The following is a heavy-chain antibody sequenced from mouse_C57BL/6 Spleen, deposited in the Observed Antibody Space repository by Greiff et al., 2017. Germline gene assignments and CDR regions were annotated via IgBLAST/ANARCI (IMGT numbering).Heavy chain of an antibody. J-gene: IGHJ4*01. D-gene: IGHD2-3*01. CDR1: GYTFTDYN. V-gene: IGHV1-22*01. CDR2: INPNNGGT. Sequence: VQLQQSGPELVKPGASVKMSCKASGYTFTDYNMHWVKQSHGKSLEWIGYINPNNGGTSYNQKFKGKATLTVNKSSSTAYMELRSLTSEAAAVYYCARWRGLLRIYAIAYWGQGTLVTVSA. CDR3: ARWRGLLRIYAIAY.